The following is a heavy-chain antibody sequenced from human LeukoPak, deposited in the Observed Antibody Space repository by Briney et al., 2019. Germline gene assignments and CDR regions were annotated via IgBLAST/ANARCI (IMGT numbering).Heavy chain of an antibody. CDR2: IKEDENAK. D-gene: IGHD3-16*01. V-gene: IGHV3-7*01. CDR1: GFIFTDHW. Sequence: GGSLRLSCAASGFIFTDHWMSWVRQAPGKGLEWVANIKEDENAKFYADSVRGRFTISRDNAKNSVYLQMNNLRVEDTAVYYCARAVDVADYWGRGTLVTVSS. CDR3: ARAVDVADY. J-gene: IGHJ4*02.